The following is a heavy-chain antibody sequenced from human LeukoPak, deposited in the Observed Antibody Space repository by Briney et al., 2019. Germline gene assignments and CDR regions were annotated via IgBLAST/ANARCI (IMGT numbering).Heavy chain of an antibody. V-gene: IGHV3-33*01. CDR3: ARDHSSGWYSDYFDY. J-gene: IGHJ4*02. CDR2: IWYDGSNK. D-gene: IGHD6-19*01. Sequence: PGRSLRLSCAASGFTVSSYDMHWVRQAPGKGLEWVAVIWYDGSNKYYADSVKGRFTISRDNSKNTLYLQMNSLRAEDTAVYYCARDHSSGWYSDYFDYWGQGTLVTVSS. CDR1: GFTVSSYD.